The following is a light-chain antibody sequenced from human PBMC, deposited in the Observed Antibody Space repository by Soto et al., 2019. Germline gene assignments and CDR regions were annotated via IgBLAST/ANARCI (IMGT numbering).Light chain of an antibody. CDR2: DAS. CDR3: QHYDVYPWT. CDR1: QSVGRW. Sequence: DIQMTQSPSTLSASVGDRVTITCRASQSVGRWLAWSQQKPGKAPKVLIYDASKLESGVPSRFSCSGSGTEFALIISSLQHDDFATYSCQHYDVYPWTFGQGTKVEI. V-gene: IGKV1-5*01. J-gene: IGKJ1*01.